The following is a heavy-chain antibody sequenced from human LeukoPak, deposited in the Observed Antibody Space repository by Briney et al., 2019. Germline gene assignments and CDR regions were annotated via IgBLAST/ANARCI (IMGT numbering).Heavy chain of an antibody. CDR3: ARGKRGNGLKTYYYDSSGYWPIDY. CDR2: INHSGST. J-gene: IGHJ4*02. CDR1: GGSFSGYY. Sequence: SETLSLTCAVYGGSFSGYYWGWIRQPPGKGLEWIGEINHSGSTNYNPSLKSRVTISVDTSKNQFSLKLSSVTAADTAVYYCARGKRGNGLKTYYYDSSGYWPIDYWGQGTLVTVSS. D-gene: IGHD3-22*01. V-gene: IGHV4-34*01.